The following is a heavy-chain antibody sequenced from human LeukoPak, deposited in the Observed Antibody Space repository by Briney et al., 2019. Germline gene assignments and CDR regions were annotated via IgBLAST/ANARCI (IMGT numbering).Heavy chain of an antibody. CDR2: INPNSGGT. CDR3: ARGGTYYYGSGSFQFDP. J-gene: IGHJ5*02. CDR1: GYTFTGYY. D-gene: IGHD3-10*01. Sequence: GASVKVSCKASGYTFTGYYMHWVRQAPGQGLEWMGWINPNSGGTNYAQKFQGRVTMTRDTSISAAYMELSRLRSDDTAVYYCARGGTYYYGSGSFQFDPWGQGTLVTVSS. V-gene: IGHV1-2*02.